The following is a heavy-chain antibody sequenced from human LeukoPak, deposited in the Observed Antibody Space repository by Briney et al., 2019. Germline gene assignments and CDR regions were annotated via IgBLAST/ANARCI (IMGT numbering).Heavy chain of an antibody. CDR2: INHSGST. J-gene: IGHJ3*02. CDR3: ARGFYDDAFDI. CDR1: GGSFSGYY. D-gene: IGHD2/OR15-2a*01. V-gene: IGHV4-34*01. Sequence: SETLSLTCAVYGGSFSGYYWSWIRQPPGKGLEWIGEINHSGSTNYNPSLKSRVTISVDTSKNQFSLKLSSVTAADTAVYYCARGFYDDAFDIRGQGTMVTVSS.